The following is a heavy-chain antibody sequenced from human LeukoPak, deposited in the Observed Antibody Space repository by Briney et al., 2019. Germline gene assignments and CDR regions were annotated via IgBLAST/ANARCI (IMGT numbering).Heavy chain of an antibody. Sequence: GASVKVSCKASGYTFTGYYMHWVRQAPGQGLEWMGWINPNSGGTNYAQKFQGRVTMTRDTSISTAYMELSRLRSDDTAVYYCARDGYSSGWYYYYYYMDVWGKGTTVTASS. CDR3: ARDGYSSGWYYYYYYMDV. D-gene: IGHD6-19*01. J-gene: IGHJ6*03. CDR1: GYTFTGYY. CDR2: INPNSGGT. V-gene: IGHV1-2*02.